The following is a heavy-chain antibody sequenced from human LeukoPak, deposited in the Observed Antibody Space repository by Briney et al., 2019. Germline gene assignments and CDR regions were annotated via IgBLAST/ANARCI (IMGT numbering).Heavy chain of an antibody. Sequence: PGGSLRLSCAASGFTFSSYSMNWVRQAPGKGLEWVSYISNSDSDSTIYYADSVKGRFTISRDNAKNSLYLQMNSLRAEDTAVYYCATFRDYWGQGTLVTVSS. J-gene: IGHJ4*02. D-gene: IGHD2/OR15-2a*01. V-gene: IGHV3-48*04. CDR3: ATFRDY. CDR1: GFTFSSYS. CDR2: ISNSDSDSTI.